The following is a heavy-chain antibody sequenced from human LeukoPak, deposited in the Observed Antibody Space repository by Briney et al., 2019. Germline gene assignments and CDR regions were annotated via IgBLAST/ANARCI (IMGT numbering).Heavy chain of an antibody. J-gene: IGHJ6*03. D-gene: IGHD2-2*02. CDR2: NIPIFGTA. CDR1: GGTFSSYA. Sequence: SVKVSCKASGGTFSSYAISWVRQAPGQGLEWMGGNIPIFGTANYAQKFQGRVTITADESTSTAYMELSSLRSEDTAVYYCAVDIVVVPAAIHYYYYMDVWGKGTTVTVSS. V-gene: IGHV1-69*13. CDR3: AVDIVVVPAAIHYYYYMDV.